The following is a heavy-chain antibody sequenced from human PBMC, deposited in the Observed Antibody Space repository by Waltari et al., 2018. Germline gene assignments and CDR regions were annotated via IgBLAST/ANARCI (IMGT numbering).Heavy chain of an antibody. CDR3: SRLATTSYYGMDV. J-gene: IGHJ6*02. Sequence: QVQLQESGPGLVKPSQTLSLTCTVSGGSISSGSYYWSWIRQPAGKGLEWIGRIYTSGSTNYNPSLKSRVTISVDTSKNQSSLKLSSVTAADTAVYYCSRLATTSYYGMDVWGQGTTVTVSS. CDR2: IYTSGST. V-gene: IGHV4-61*02. D-gene: IGHD3-16*01. CDR1: GGSISSGSYY.